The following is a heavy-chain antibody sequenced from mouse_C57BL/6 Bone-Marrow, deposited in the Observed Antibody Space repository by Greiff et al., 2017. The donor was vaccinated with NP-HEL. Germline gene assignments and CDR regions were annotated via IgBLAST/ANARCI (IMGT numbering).Heavy chain of an antibody. Sequence: EVQLVESGPELVKPGASVKMSCKASGYTFTDYNMHWVKQSHGKSLEWIGYINPNNGGTSYNQKFKGKATLTVNKSSSTAYMELRSLTSEDSAVYYCARNYGNSYYFDYWGQGTTLTVSS. D-gene: IGHD2-1*01. CDR3: ARNYGNSYYFDY. J-gene: IGHJ2*01. CDR2: INPNNGGT. V-gene: IGHV1-22*01. CDR1: GYTFTDYN.